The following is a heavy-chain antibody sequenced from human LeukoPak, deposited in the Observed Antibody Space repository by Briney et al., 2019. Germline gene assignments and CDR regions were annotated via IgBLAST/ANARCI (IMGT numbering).Heavy chain of an antibody. D-gene: IGHD3-22*01. CDR3: AKTPRDYYDSSGYYFGY. J-gene: IGHJ4*02. CDR1: GFTFSSYA. Sequence: GGSLRLSCAASGFTFSSYAMSWVRQAPGKGPEWVSAISGSGGSTYYADSVKGRFTIPRDNSKNTLYLQMNSLRAEDTAVYYCAKTPRDYYDSSGYYFGYWGQGTLVTVSS. CDR2: ISGSGGST. V-gene: IGHV3-23*01.